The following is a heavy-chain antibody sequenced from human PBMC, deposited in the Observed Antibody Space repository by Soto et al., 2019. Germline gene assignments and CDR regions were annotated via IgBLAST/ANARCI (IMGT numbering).Heavy chain of an antibody. J-gene: IGHJ6*02. CDR2: IYYSGST. V-gene: IGHV4-31*03. Sequence: PSETLSLASTVSGGCIGSGGDYWSWNRQHPGKGLEWIGYIYYSGSTYYNPSLKSRVTISVDTSKNQFSLKLSSVTAADTAVYYCATVFSGYDPYYYYHGMDVWAQGTTVTVSS. D-gene: IGHD5-12*01. CDR1: GGCIGSGGDY. CDR3: ATVFSGYDPYYYYHGMDV.